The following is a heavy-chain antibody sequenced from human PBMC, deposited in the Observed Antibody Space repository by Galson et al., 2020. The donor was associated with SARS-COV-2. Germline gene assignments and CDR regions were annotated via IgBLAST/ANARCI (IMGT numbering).Heavy chain of an antibody. Sequence: ASETLSLTCTVSRGFLSSTSYYWGWIRQHPGKDLEWIAYISYSENTYYKPSLKSRITISVDTSKNQFSLSLSSVTAADTAVYYCARIYDRSVYDDFWGQGLLVTVSA. CDR1: RGFLSSTSYY. CDR3: ARIYDRSVYDDF. CDR2: ISYSENT. J-gene: IGHJ4*02. D-gene: IGHD3-22*01. V-gene: IGHV4-31*03.